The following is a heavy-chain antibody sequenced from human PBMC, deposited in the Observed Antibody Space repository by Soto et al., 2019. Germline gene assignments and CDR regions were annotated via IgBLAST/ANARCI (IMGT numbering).Heavy chain of an antibody. D-gene: IGHD6-19*01. V-gene: IGHV3-23*01. Sequence: PGGSLRLSCAASGFTFSSYAMSWVRQAPGKGLEWVSAISGSGGSTYYADSVKGRFTISRDNSKNTLYLQMNSLRDEDTAVYYCAKFVRRAYSSRWHVDYRGQGTIVTVSS. CDR1: GFTFSSYA. CDR2: ISGSGGST. CDR3: AKFVRRAYSSRWHVDY. J-gene: IGHJ4*02.